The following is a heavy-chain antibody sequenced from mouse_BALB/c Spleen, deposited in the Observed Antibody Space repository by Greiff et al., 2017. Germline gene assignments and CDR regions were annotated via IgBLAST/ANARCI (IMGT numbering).Heavy chain of an antibody. CDR2: IYYSGTI. D-gene: IGHD2-10*01. V-gene: IGHV3-5*02. CDR1: GISITTGNYR. CDR3: ARDLAYYGNWFAY. Sequence: ESGPGLVKPSQTVSLTCTVTGISITTGNYRWSWIRQFPGNKLEWIGYIYYSGTITYNPSLTSRTTITRDTSKNQFFLEMNSLTAEDTATYYCARDLAYYGNWFAYWGQGTLVTVSA. J-gene: IGHJ3*01.